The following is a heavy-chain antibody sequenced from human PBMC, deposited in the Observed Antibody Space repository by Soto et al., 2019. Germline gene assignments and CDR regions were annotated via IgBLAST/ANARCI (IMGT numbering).Heavy chain of an antibody. D-gene: IGHD5-18*01. CDR3: ATDTARTYYYYAMDV. J-gene: IGHJ6*02. Sequence: PGESLKISCKGSGYSLTSYWIGWVRQMPGKGLEWMGIIHPGDSEITYSPSFQGQVTISVDKSSSTAYLQWSSLKASDTATYYCATDTARTYYYYAMDVWGQGATVTVSS. V-gene: IGHV5-51*01. CDR1: GYSLTSYW. CDR2: IHPGDSEI.